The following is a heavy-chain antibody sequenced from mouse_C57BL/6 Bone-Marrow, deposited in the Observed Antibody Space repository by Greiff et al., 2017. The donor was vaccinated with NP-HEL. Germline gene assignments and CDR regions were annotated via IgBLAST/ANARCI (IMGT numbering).Heavy chain of an antibody. CDR3: VKDHYDYRYYFDY. V-gene: IGHV7-4*01. J-gene: IGHJ2*01. CDR1: GFTFTDYY. Sequence: EVQLVESGGGLVQPGASLRLSCAASGFTFTDYYMSWVRQPPGTAPEWLALIRNKANGYTTEYTVSVKGRFTISRDTSQTFLYLQMNTLRAEDSATYYCVKDHYDYRYYFDYWGQGTTLTVSS. CDR2: IRNKANGYTT. D-gene: IGHD2-4*01.